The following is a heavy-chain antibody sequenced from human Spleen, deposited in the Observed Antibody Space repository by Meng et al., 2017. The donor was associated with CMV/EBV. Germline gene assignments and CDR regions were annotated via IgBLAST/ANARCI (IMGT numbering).Heavy chain of an antibody. CDR1: GYTFTGYY. J-gene: IGHJ6*02. CDR3: ARETAVGATSGMDV. D-gene: IGHD1-26*01. Sequence: ASVKVSCKASGYTFTGYYMHWVRRAPGQGLEWMGWINTHSGVAYSAQKFQGRVTTTRDTSISTAYMELSRLRSDDTAVYYCARETAVGATSGMDVWGQGTTVTVSS. CDR2: INTHSGVA. V-gene: IGHV1-2*02.